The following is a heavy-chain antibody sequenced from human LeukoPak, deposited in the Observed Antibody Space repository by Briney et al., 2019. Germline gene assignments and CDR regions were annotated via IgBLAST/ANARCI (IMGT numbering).Heavy chain of an antibody. CDR3: ARWATGSSGFDY. D-gene: IGHD1-1*01. J-gene: IGHJ4*02. V-gene: IGHV5-51*01. CDR2: IYPGDSDT. Sequence: GESLKISCKGFGYSFSTCWIGWVRQMPGKGLEWMGVIYPGDSDTIYSPSFRDQVTMSADRSISTAYLQWSSLKASDTAIYYCARWATGSSGFDYWGQGSLVNVSS. CDR1: GYSFSTCW.